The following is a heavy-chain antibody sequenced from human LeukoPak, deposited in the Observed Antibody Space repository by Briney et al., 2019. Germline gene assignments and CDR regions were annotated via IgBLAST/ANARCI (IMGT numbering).Heavy chain of an antibody. CDR1: GFTFSGYA. Sequence: GRSLRLSCAASGFTFSGYAMHWVRQAPGKGLEWVAVISYDGSNKYYADSVKGRFTISRDNSKNTLYLQMNSLRAEDTAVYYCAREEDCSSTSCYKDYYYYGMDVWGQGTTVTVSS. D-gene: IGHD2-2*02. J-gene: IGHJ6*02. CDR3: AREEDCSSTSCYKDYYYYGMDV. V-gene: IGHV3-30*04. CDR2: ISYDGSNK.